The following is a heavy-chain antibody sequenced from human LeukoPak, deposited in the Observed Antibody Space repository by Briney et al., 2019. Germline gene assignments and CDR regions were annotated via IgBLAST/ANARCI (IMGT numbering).Heavy chain of an antibody. Sequence: KAGGSLRLSCAASGFTFSDYYMSWVRQAPGKGLEWVSYISSSSSYTNYADSVKGRFSISRDNAKNSLYLQMNSLRAEDTAVYYCARDLNGSENDYWGQGTLVTVSS. V-gene: IGHV3-11*06. CDR2: ISSSSSYT. D-gene: IGHD3-10*01. CDR3: ARDLNGSENDY. CDR1: GFTFSDYY. J-gene: IGHJ4*02.